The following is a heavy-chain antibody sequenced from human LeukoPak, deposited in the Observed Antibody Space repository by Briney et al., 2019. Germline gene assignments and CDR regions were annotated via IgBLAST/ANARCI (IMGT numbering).Heavy chain of an antibody. D-gene: IGHD6-6*01. J-gene: IGHJ3*02. CDR2: IIPIFGTA. CDR1: GGTFSSYA. Sequence: XKXSCKASGGTFSSYAISWVRQAPGQGFEWMGGIIPIFGTANYAQKFQGRVTIIADESTSTAYMELSSLRSEDTAVYYCARDGEYSSSLVLDAFDIWGQGTMVTVSS. V-gene: IGHV1-69*01. CDR3: ARDGEYSSSLVLDAFDI.